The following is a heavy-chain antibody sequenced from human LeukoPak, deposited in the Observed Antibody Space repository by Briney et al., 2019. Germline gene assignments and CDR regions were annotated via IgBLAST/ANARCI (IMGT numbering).Heavy chain of an antibody. CDR1: GGSISSGGYY. V-gene: IGHV4-31*03. J-gene: IGHJ6*02. Sequence: PSETLSLTCTVSGGSISSGGYYWSWIRQHPGKGLEWIGYIYYSGSTYYNPSLKSRVTISVDTSKNQFSLKLSSVTAADTAVYYRARGYCSSTSCYPSPYYYYGMDVWGQGTTVTVSS. CDR3: ARGYCSSTSCYPSPYYYYGMDV. D-gene: IGHD2-2*01. CDR2: IYYSGST.